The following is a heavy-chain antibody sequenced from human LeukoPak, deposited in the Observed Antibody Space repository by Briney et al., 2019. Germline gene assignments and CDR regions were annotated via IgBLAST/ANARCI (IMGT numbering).Heavy chain of an antibody. CDR2: IYTSGST. J-gene: IGHJ6*04. D-gene: IGHD3-10*01. Sequence: SETLSLTCTVSGGSISSGSYYWSWIRQPAGKGLEWIGRIYTSGSTNYNPSLKSRVTISVDTSKNQFSLKLNSVTAADTAVYYCASSSDIYGSGSYFNSLGDVWGKGTTVSISS. CDR3: ASSSDIYGSGSYFNSLGDV. CDR1: GGSISSGSYY. V-gene: IGHV4-61*02.